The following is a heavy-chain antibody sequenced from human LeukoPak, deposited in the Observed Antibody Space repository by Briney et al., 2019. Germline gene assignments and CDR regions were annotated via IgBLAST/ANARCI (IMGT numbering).Heavy chain of an antibody. CDR2: ISDSGGRT. CDR1: GITLSNYG. V-gene: IGHV3-23*01. D-gene: IGHD3-22*01. CDR3: AKRGVVIRVILVGFHKEAYYFDS. Sequence: GGSLRLSCAASGITLSNYGMSWVRQAPGKGLEWVAGISDSGGRTNYADSVRGRFTISRDNPKNTLYLQMNSLRAEDTAVYFCAKRGVVIRVILVGFHKEAYYFDSWGQGALVTVSS. J-gene: IGHJ4*02.